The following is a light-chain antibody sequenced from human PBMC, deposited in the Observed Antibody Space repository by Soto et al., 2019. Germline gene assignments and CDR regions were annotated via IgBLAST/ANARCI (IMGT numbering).Light chain of an antibody. V-gene: IGKV3-15*01. CDR1: QSVSSN. J-gene: IGKJ5*01. Sequence: EIVMTQSPATLSVSPGERATLSCRASQSVSSNLAWYQQKPGQAPRLLIYGASTRATGIPARFIGRGSGTEFTLTISRLQSEDFADYSGQQYNNWPPITFGQGTRLEIK. CDR3: QQYNNWPPIT. CDR2: GAS.